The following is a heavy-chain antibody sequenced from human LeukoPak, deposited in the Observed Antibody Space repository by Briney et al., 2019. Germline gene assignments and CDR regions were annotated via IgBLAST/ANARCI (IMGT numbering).Heavy chain of an antibody. CDR3: ASDSSGWYFDY. Sequence: GGSLRLSCTTSGFTFRSYGMHWVRQAPGKGLEWVAVISYDGSNKYYADSVKGRFTISRDNSKNTLYLQMNSLRAEDTAVYYCASDSSGWYFDYWGQGTLVTVPS. J-gene: IGHJ4*02. CDR2: ISYDGSNK. CDR1: GFTFRSYG. V-gene: IGHV3-30*19. D-gene: IGHD6-19*01.